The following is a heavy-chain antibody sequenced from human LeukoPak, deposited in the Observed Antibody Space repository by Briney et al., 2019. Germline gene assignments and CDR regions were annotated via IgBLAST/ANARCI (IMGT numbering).Heavy chain of an antibody. V-gene: IGHV5-51*01. J-gene: IGHJ5*02. CDR1: GYSLTSYW. CDR2: IYPGDSDT. D-gene: IGHD1-14*01. CDR3: ARDNIIRGGFDP. Sequence: GESLKISCQGSGYSLTSYWIGWVRQLPGKGLEWMGIIYPGDSDTSYSPSFQGQVTISADKSISTAYLQWSSLKASDTAMYYCARDNIIRGGFDPWGQGTLVTVSS.